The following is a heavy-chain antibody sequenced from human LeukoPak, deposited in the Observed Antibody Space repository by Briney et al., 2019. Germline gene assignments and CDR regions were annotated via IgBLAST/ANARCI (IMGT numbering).Heavy chain of an antibody. D-gene: IGHD5-24*01. CDR1: RFTFSNYW. CDR2: IKKDGGET. Sequence: GGSLRLSCAASRFTFSNYWMTWVRQAPGKGLERVANIKKDGGETYYMESVKGRFTISRDNGRNSLYLQMNSLTVEDTDVYYCARDMGWQQFDQWGQGTLVTVSS. J-gene: IGHJ4*02. V-gene: IGHV3-7*01. CDR3: ARDMGWQQFDQ.